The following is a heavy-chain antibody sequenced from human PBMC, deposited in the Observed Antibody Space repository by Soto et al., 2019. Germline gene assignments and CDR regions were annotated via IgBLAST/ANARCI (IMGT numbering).Heavy chain of an antibody. CDR1: GGSISSYY. J-gene: IGHJ4*02. Sequence: SETLSLTCTVSGGSISSYYWSWIRQPAGKGLEWIGRIYTSGSTNYNPSLKSRVTMSVDTSKNQFSLKLSSVTAADTAVYYCARESQDIVVVPAAVFDYWGQGSLVTLSS. D-gene: IGHD2-2*01. CDR3: ARESQDIVVVPAAVFDY. CDR2: IYTSGST. V-gene: IGHV4-4*07.